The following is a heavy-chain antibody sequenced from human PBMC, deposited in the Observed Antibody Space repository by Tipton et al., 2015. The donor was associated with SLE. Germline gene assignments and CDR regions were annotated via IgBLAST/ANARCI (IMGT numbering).Heavy chain of an antibody. V-gene: IGHV4-39*07. CDR3: ARDGTPPQYMYYDFWSGYYGDWFDP. CDR2: IYYSGST. Sequence: TLSLTCTVSGGSISSANYYWGWIRQPPGKGLEWIGSIYYSGSTYYNPSLKSRVSISVDTSNNKFSLRLNSVTAADTAVYYCARDGTPPQYMYYDFWSGYYGDWFDPWGQGTPVTVSS. J-gene: IGHJ5*02. D-gene: IGHD3-3*01. CDR1: GGSISSANYY.